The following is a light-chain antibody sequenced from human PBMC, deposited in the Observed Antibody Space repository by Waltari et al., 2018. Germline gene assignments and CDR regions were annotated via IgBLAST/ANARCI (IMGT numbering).Light chain of an antibody. CDR3: QQYYDTPYT. CDR1: PSVLYSSNNKNY. Sequence: DLVVTQSPDPLAVSLGERAANHCKASPSVLYSSNNKNYLAWYQQKPGQPPKLLIYWASTRGSGVPDRFSGSGSGTDFTLTISSLQAEDVAVYYCQQYYDTPYTFGQGTKLEIK. CDR2: WAS. V-gene: IGKV4-1*01. J-gene: IGKJ2*01.